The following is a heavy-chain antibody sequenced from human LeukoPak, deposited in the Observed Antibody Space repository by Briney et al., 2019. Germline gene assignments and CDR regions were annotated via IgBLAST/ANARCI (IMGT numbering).Heavy chain of an antibody. CDR1: GFTFTSYA. D-gene: IGHD3-22*01. V-gene: IGHV3-23*01. CDR2: VSGSGGTT. Sequence: GKSLRLSCAASGFTFTSYAMSWVRQAPGKGLEWVSAVSGSGGTTYYADSVKGRFTISRDNSKKTLYLQMNSLRAEDTAVYYCAKDLFDSRKGGDYFDYWGQGTLVTVS. J-gene: IGHJ4*02. CDR3: AKDLFDSRKGGDYFDY.